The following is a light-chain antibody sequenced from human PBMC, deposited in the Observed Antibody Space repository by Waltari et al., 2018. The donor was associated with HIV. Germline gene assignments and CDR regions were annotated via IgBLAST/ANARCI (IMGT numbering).Light chain of an antibody. CDR2: GSS. CDR1: QSVSNSY. CDR3: QQYGSSPQT. J-gene: IGKJ4*01. Sequence: EIVLTQSPGTLSLSPGERATLSCRASQSVSNSYLAWYQQKGGQAPRRLSYGSSDRATGIPDRFSGSGSGTDFTLTISRLEPEDFAVYYCQQYGSSPQTFGGGTNVEMK. V-gene: IGKV3-20*01.